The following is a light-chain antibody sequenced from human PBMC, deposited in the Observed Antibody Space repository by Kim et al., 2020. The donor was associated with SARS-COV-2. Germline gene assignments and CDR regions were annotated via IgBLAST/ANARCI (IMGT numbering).Light chain of an antibody. CDR3: NSRDISGNHYV. V-gene: IGLV3-19*01. CDR2: GKN. Sequence: SELTQDPAVSVALGQTVRITCQGDSLRSYYASWYQQKPGQAPVLVIYGKNNRPSGIPDRFSGSSSGNTASLTITGAQAEDEADYYCNSRDISGNHYVFGTGTKVTVL. J-gene: IGLJ1*01. CDR1: SLRSYY.